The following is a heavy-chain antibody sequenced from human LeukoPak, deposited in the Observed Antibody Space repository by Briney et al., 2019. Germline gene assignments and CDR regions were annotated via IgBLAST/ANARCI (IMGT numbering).Heavy chain of an antibody. V-gene: IGHV3-30*03. Sequence: GGSLRLSCAASGFTFSSYAMHWVRQAPGKGLEWVAVISYDGSNKYYADSVKGRFTISRDNSKNTLYLQMNSLRAEDTAVYYCARETGTVTTPSDAFDIWGQGTMVTVSS. J-gene: IGHJ3*02. CDR3: ARETGTVTTPSDAFDI. CDR1: GFTFSSYA. D-gene: IGHD4-17*01. CDR2: ISYDGSNK.